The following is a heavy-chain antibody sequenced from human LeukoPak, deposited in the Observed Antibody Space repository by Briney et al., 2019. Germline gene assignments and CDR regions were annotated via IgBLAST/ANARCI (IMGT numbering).Heavy chain of an antibody. V-gene: IGHV4-34*01. J-gene: IGHJ5*02. CDR1: GGSFSGYY. Sequence: SETLSLTCAVYGGSFSGYYWSWIRQPPGKGLEWIGEINHSGSTNYNPSLKSRVTISVDTSKNQFSLKLSSVTAADTAVYYCARGGKRYYYGSGSTFDPWGQGTLVTVSS. D-gene: IGHD3-10*01. CDR2: INHSGST. CDR3: ARGGKRYYYGSGSTFDP.